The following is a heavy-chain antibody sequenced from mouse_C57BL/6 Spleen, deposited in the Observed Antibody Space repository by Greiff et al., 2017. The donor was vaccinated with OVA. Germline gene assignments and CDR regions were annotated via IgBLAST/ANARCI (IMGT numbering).Heavy chain of an antibody. CDR3: ATRREGTLYVFYAMDY. CDR2: INPSNGGT. V-gene: IGHV1-53*01. Sequence: VQLQQPGTELVKPGASVKLSCKASGYTFTSYWMHWVKQRPGQGLEWIGNINPSNGGTNYNEKFKSKATMTVDKSSSTAYMQLSSLTSANSAVYYCATRREGTLYVFYAMDYWGQGTSVTVSS. J-gene: IGHJ4*01. D-gene: IGHD2-10*02. CDR1: GYTFTSYW.